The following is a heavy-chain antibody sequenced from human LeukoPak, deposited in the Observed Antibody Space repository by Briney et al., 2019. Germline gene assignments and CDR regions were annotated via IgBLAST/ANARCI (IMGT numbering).Heavy chain of an antibody. CDR2: IYYSGIT. Sequence: SETLSLTCTVSGGSISNDGYYWSWIRPHPGKGLEWIGYIYYSGITYYNPSLKSRVTISVDTSKNQFSLKLSSVAAADTVLYYCARYSGTKRDFGYWGQGTLVTVSS. V-gene: IGHV4-31*03. CDR3: ARYSGTKRDFGY. CDR1: GGSISNDGYY. D-gene: IGHD5-12*01. J-gene: IGHJ4*02.